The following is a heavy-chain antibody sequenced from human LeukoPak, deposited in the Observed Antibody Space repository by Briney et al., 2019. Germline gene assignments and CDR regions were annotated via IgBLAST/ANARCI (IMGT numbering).Heavy chain of an antibody. CDR3: AREKDDYVWGSYRYRPYYYYGMDV. CDR1: GFTFSNYA. Sequence: GGSLRLSCAASGFTFSNYAMHWVRQAPGKGLDWVAVISYDGSNKYYADSVKGRFTISRDNSKNTLYLQMNSLRAEDTAVYYCAREKDDYVWGSYRYRPYYYYGMDVWGQGTTVTVFS. D-gene: IGHD3-16*02. CDR2: ISYDGSNK. V-gene: IGHV3-30*04. J-gene: IGHJ6*02.